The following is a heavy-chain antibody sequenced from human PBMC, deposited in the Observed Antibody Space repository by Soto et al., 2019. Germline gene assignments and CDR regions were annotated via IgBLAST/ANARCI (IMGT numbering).Heavy chain of an antibody. J-gene: IGHJ6*02. V-gene: IGHV1-46*01. CDR3: ARGDGRGSSGFYYCYGMDV. Sequence: QVQLVQSGAEVKKPGASVKDSCKASGYIFSNYYMHWVRQAPRQGLEWVGIINPSGGTTSYAQKSQGRVTLTSDTSTSTFYMELSSLRSEDTAVYYCARGDGRGSSGFYYCYGMDVWGQGTTVTVSS. D-gene: IGHD6-25*01. CDR1: GYIFSNYY. CDR2: INPSGGTT.